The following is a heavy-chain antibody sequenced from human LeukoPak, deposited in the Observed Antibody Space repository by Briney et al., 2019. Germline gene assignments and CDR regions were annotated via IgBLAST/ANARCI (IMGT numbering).Heavy chain of an antibody. J-gene: IGHJ1*01. CDR1: GFTFSRYW. Sequence: GGSLRLSCAASGFTFSRYWMSWVRQAPGKGLEWVANIKHDGSEKYYVDSVKGRFTISRDNAKNSLYLQMNSLRAEDTAVYYCAKGPYDSSGYPKEYFQHWGQGTLVTVSS. CDR2: IKHDGSEK. D-gene: IGHD3-22*01. V-gene: IGHV3-7*03. CDR3: AKGPYDSSGYPKEYFQH.